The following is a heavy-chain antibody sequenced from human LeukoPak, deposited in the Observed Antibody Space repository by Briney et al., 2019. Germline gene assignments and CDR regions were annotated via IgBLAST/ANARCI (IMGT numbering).Heavy chain of an antibody. J-gene: IGHJ4*02. CDR2: IIPIFGTA. CDR1: GGTFSSYA. CDR3: ARGGYLDSGSYLPFDC. Sequence: GSSVKVSCKASGGTFSSYAISWVRQAPGQGLEWMGGIIPIFGTANYAQKFQGRVTITADESTSTAYMELSSLRSEDTAVYYCARGGYLDSGSYLPFDCWGQGTLVTVSS. D-gene: IGHD1-26*01. V-gene: IGHV1-69*01.